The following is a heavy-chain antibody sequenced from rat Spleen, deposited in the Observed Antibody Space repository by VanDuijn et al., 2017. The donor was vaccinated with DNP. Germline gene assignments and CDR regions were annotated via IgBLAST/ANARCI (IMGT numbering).Heavy chain of an antibody. CDR3: ASLYLGS. D-gene: IGHD1-7*01. CDR2: ITPPGGNT. CDR1: GFTFNYYW. V-gene: IGHV5-31*01. Sequence: EVQLVESGGDLVQPGRSLKLSCVASGFTFNYYWMTWIRQVPGKGLEWVASITPPGGNTYFPDTVKGRFTVSRVKAEATLYLQMDSLRAEDTATYYCASLYLGSWGRGVMVTVSS. J-gene: IGHJ2*01.